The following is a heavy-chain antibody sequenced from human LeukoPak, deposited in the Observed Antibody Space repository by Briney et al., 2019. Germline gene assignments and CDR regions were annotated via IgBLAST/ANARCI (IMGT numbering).Heavy chain of an antibody. D-gene: IGHD3-10*01. CDR3: ARAGGSGSTFDY. CDR2: ISTYNGNT. CDR1: GYTFTSHG. J-gene: IGHJ4*02. V-gene: IGHV1-18*01. Sequence: ASVKVSCKASGYTFTSHGISWVRQAPGQGLEWMGWISTYNGNTNYAQKLQGRVSMTRDMSTSTVYMELSSLRSEDTAVYYCARAGGSGSTFDYWGQGTLVTVSS.